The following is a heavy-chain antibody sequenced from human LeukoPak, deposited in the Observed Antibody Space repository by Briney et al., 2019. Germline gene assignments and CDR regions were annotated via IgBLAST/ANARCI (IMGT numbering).Heavy chain of an antibody. J-gene: IGHJ4*02. CDR2: IYSGGST. V-gene: IGHV3-53*01. CDR3: AMGVDTTMVTSGY. CDR1: GFSFSSNS. D-gene: IGHD5-18*01. Sequence: GGSLRLSCAASGFSFSSNSMSWVGQAPGKGLDWVSLIYSGGSTYYTDSVKGRFTISRDNSKNTVYLQMNSLRGEDTAVYYCAMGVDTTMVTSGYWGQGALVTVSS.